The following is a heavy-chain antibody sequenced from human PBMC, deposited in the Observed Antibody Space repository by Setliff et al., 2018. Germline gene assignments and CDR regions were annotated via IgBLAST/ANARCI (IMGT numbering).Heavy chain of an antibody. Sequence: GESLKISCVVSGFSFSNYGMAWVRQAPGRGLEWVSAITGTSRHIYYADSVKGRFTISRDNAKNSLYLQMNSLRAEDTAVYYCARDLVKDIVVVVWYFDLWGRGTLVTVSS. CDR1: GFSFSNYG. CDR3: ARDLVKDIVVVVWYFDL. J-gene: IGHJ2*01. D-gene: IGHD2-15*01. V-gene: IGHV3-21*01. CDR2: ITGTSRHI.